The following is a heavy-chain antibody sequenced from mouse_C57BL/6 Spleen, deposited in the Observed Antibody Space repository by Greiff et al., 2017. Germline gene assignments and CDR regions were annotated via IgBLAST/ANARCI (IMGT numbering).Heavy chain of an antibody. Sequence: VQLQQSGPELVKPGASVKISCKASGYSFTGYYMNWVKQSPEKSLEWIGEINPSTGGTTYNQKFKAKATLTVDKSSSTAYMQLKSLTSEDSAVYYCARGRGAAQAFDYWGQGTTLTVS. V-gene: IGHV1-42*01. CDR3: ARGRGAAQAFDY. J-gene: IGHJ2*01. CDR2: INPSTGGT. D-gene: IGHD3-2*02. CDR1: GYSFTGYY.